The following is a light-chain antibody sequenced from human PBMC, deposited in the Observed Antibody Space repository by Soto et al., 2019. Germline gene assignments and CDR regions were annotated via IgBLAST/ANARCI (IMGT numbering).Light chain of an antibody. CDR2: DAS. CDR3: QQYENYWT. V-gene: IGKV1-5*01. CDR1: QSISSW. Sequence: EIQNTQPPSSLSASVGDRVTITCRASQSISSWLAWYQQKPGKAPKLLIYDASNLESGVPSRFSGSGSGTEFTLTISNLQPDDFATYYCQQYENYWTFGQGTKV. J-gene: IGKJ1*01.